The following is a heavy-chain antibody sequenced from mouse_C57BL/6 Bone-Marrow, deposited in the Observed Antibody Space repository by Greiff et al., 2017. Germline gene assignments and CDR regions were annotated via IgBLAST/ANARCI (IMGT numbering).Heavy chain of an antibody. J-gene: IGHJ1*03. CDR3: ARTYYGSSFDV. CDR1: GYTFTSYW. Sequence: QVQLQQPGAELVKPGASVKMSCKASGYTFTSYWITWVKQRPGQGLEWIGDIYPGSGSTKYNEKFKSKATLTVYTSSSTAYMQLSILTSEDSAVYYCARTYYGSSFDVWGTGTTVTVSS. V-gene: IGHV1-55*01. D-gene: IGHD1-1*01. CDR2: IYPGSGST.